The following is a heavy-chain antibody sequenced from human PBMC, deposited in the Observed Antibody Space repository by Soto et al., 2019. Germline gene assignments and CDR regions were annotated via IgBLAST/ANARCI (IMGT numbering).Heavy chain of an antibody. J-gene: IGHJ6*02. CDR2: INAGNGNT. D-gene: IGHD5-12*01. CDR3: ATSYSAYDYHYYYGMDV. Sequence: QVQLVQSGAEEKQPGASVKVSCKASGYTFTNYAIHWVRQAPGQRLEWMGWINAGNGNTKYSQKFQGRVTITRDTSASTAYMELSSLRSEDTAVYYCATSYSAYDYHYYYGMDVWGQGTTVTVSS. CDR1: GYTFTNYA. V-gene: IGHV1-3*05.